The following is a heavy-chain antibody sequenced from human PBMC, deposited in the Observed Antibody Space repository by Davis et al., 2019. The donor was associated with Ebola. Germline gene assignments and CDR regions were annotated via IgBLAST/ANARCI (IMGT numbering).Heavy chain of an antibody. CDR2: TYYSGST. CDR1: GGSLYSSNYN. Sequence: PSETLSLTCTVSGGSLYSSNYNWGWIRQPPGKGLEWIGSTYYSGSTYYNPSLQSRLTISVDTSKNQFSLKMTSVTAADTAVYYCASQNIERGMERFDSWGQGTLVTVSS. D-gene: IGHD3-16*01. CDR3: ASQNIERGMERFDS. V-gene: IGHV4-39*01. J-gene: IGHJ4*02.